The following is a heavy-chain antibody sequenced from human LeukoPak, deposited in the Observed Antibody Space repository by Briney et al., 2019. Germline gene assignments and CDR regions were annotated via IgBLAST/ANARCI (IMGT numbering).Heavy chain of an antibody. CDR1: GGSISSGSYY. CDR2: IYTSGST. Sequence: SETLSLTCTVSGGSISSGSYYWSWTRQPAGKGLEWIGRIYTSGSTNYNPSLKSRVTISVDTSKNQFSLKLSSVTAADTAVYYCAREGCSSTSCYGLGFYGMDVWGQGTTVTVSS. J-gene: IGHJ6*02. V-gene: IGHV4-61*02. D-gene: IGHD2-2*01. CDR3: AREGCSSTSCYGLGFYGMDV.